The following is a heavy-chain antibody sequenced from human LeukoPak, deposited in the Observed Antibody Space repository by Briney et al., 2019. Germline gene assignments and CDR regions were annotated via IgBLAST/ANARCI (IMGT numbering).Heavy chain of an antibody. V-gene: IGHV4-59*01. CDR1: GGSIRSYY. Sequence: TPSETLSLTCTVSGGSIRSYYWSWIRQPPGKGLEWIGYIYYSGSTNYNPSLKSRVSISVDTSKNQFSLKLSSVTAADTAVYYCARTGSTVTMLYPFDHWGQGTLVTVSS. CDR2: IYYSGST. CDR3: ARTGSTVTMLYPFDH. J-gene: IGHJ4*02. D-gene: IGHD4-17*01.